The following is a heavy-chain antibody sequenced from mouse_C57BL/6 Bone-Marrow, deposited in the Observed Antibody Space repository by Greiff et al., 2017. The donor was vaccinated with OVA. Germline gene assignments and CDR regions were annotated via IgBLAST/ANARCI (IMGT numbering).Heavy chain of an antibody. D-gene: IGHD1-1*01. CDR2: IDPSDSYT. J-gene: IGHJ2*01. Sequence: VKLQQPGAELVRPGTSVKLSCTASGYTFTSYWMHWVKQRPGQGLEWIGVIDPSDSYTNYNQKFKGKATLTVYTSSSTAYMQLSSLTSEDSAVYYCARWRNLLLRYVFDYWGQGTTLTVSS. CDR1: GYTFTSYW. V-gene: IGHV1-59*01. CDR3: ARWRNLLLRYVFDY.